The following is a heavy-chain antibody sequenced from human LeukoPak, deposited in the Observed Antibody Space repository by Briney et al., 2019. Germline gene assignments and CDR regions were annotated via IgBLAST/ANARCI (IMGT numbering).Heavy chain of an antibody. V-gene: IGHV3-23*01. D-gene: IGHD5-12*01. CDR2: ISGGGGVT. Sequence: GGSLRLSCAASGFTVSSYAMSWVRQAPGKGLEWVSSISGGGGVTYYADSVKGRFTISRDNSKNTLYLQMNSLRAEDTAVYYCAKDPRVATIEIFDYWGQGTLVTVSS. J-gene: IGHJ4*02. CDR1: GFTVSSYA. CDR3: AKDPRVATIEIFDY.